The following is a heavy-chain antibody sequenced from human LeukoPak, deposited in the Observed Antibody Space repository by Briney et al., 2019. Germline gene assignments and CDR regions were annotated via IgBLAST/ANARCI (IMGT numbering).Heavy chain of an antibody. CDR3: ARELYGQEGAFDI. J-gene: IGHJ3*02. D-gene: IGHD2-15*01. Sequence: SETLSLTCTVSGGSISSYYWNWIRQPPGKGLEWIGYIYYSGSTNYNPSLKSRVTISVDTSKNQFSLKLSSVTAADTAVYYCARELYGQEGAFDIWGQGTMVTVSS. CDR2: IYYSGST. V-gene: IGHV4-59*01. CDR1: GGSISSYY.